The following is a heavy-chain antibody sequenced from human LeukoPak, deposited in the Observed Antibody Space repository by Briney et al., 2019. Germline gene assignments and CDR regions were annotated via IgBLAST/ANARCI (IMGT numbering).Heavy chain of an antibody. V-gene: IGHV4-61*02. CDR1: GGSITSGSYY. CDR2: VYTSGST. Sequence: PSQTLSLTCTVSGGSITSGSYYWNWIRQPAGKGLGWIGRVYTSGSTNYNPSLKSRVTISVDMSKNQFSLNLSSVTAADTAVYYCARGPGRGWFDPWGQGTLVTVSS. D-gene: IGHD1-14*01. CDR3: ARGPGRGWFDP. J-gene: IGHJ5*02.